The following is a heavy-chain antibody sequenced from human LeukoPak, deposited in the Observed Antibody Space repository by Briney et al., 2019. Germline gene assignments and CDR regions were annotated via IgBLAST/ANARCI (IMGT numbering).Heavy chain of an antibody. J-gene: IGHJ4*02. CDR3: ARARAHLKSYYDRCGYYYFDY. CDR1: GGSFSGYY. Sequence: SETLSLTCAFYGGSFSGYYCSWIGQPPGQGLEWIGEVNHSGSTNYNPSLKSRVTISVDTSKNQFSLKLSSVTAADTAVYYCARARAHLKSYYDRCGYYYFDYWGQGTLVTVSS. V-gene: IGHV4-34*01. D-gene: IGHD3-22*01. CDR2: VNHSGST.